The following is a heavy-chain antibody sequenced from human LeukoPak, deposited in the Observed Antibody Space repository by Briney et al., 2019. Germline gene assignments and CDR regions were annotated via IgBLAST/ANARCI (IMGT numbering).Heavy chain of an antibody. CDR3: VRTRLSDHIVPAAERADDAYDM. D-gene: IGHD2-2*01. J-gene: IGHJ3*02. V-gene: IGHV4-39*07. CDR2: IHYSGST. CDR1: GGSISSSRYY. Sequence: PSETLSLTCTVSGGSISSSRYYWGWIRQPPGEGLEWIGSIHYSGSTYYNPSLKSRVTVSVDTSENQFSLKLSSVAAADTAVYFCVRTRLSDHIVPAAERADDAYDMWGQGTMVTVSS.